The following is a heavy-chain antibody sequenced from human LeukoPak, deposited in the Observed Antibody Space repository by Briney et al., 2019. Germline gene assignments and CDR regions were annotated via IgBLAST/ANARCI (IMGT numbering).Heavy chain of an antibody. D-gene: IGHD2-15*01. CDR2: MYPGDSATLHPGDSET. Sequence: GESLKISCKGLGYRFNDYWIGWVRQTPGKGLEWMGIMYPGDSATLHPGDSETRYSPSFQGHVTMSADKSISTAFLQWSSLKASDTAMYYCVRRSGTDGIVLHAFDIWGQGTMVTVSS. CDR3: VRRSGTDGIVLHAFDI. CDR1: GYRFNDYW. V-gene: IGHV5-51*01. J-gene: IGHJ3*02.